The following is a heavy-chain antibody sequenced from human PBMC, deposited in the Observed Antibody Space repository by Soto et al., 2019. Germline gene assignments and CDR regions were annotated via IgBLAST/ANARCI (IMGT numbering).Heavy chain of an antibody. V-gene: IGHV4-39*01. D-gene: IGHD2-2*01. CDR2: IFFSGIT. CDR1: GDSIGSSSYY. J-gene: IGHJ4*02. CDR3: TRRWYCATTSCQKYFDY. Sequence: SETLSLTCTVSGDSIGSSSYYWGWIRQSPGKGLEWIGSIFFSGITYYNPSLKSRVTVSVDTSNNQLSLKLNSVTAADTAMYYCTRRWYCATTSCQKYFDYWGQGTMVTVSS.